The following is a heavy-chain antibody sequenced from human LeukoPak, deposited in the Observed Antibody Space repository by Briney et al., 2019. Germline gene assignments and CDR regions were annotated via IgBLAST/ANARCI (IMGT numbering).Heavy chain of an antibody. CDR3: ARDVPGSGLNLDY. Sequence: LSETLSLTCAVSGGSVGDSYWWTWVRQSPGKGLEWIGEILHSGSTSYNPSLKGRVTFSLEKSKNQFSLRLNSMTAADTAVYYCARDVPGSGLNLDYWGQGTLVTVSS. V-gene: IGHV4-4*02. D-gene: IGHD3-10*01. CDR2: ILHSGST. J-gene: IGHJ4*02. CDR1: GGSVGDSYW.